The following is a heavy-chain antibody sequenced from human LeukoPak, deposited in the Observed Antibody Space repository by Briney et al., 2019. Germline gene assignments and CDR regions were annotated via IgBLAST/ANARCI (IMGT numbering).Heavy chain of an antibody. V-gene: IGHV3-30*03. CDR1: GFTFSSYG. J-gene: IGHJ3*02. Sequence: GGSLRLSCAASGFTFSSYGMHWVRQAPGKGLEWVAVISYDGSNKYYADSVKGRFTISRDNSKNTLDLQMNSLRAEDTAVYYCARGGSYLSAFDIWGQGTMVTVSS. D-gene: IGHD1-26*01. CDR2: ISYDGSNK. CDR3: ARGGSYLSAFDI.